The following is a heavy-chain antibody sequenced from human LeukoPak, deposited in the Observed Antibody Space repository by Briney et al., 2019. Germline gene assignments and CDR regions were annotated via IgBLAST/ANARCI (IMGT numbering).Heavy chain of an antibody. CDR2: ISAYNGNT. CDR1: GYTFTSYG. V-gene: IGHV1-18*01. Sequence: ASVKVSCKASGYTFTSYGIRWVRQAPGQGLEWMGWISAYNGNTNYAQKLQGRVTMTTDTSTSTAYMGLRSLRSDDTAVYYCARWGRLVRSQNWDYYDSSGYHYYFDYWGQGSLVTVSS. J-gene: IGHJ4*02. CDR3: ARWGRLVRSQNWDYYDSSGYHYYFDY. D-gene: IGHD3-22*01.